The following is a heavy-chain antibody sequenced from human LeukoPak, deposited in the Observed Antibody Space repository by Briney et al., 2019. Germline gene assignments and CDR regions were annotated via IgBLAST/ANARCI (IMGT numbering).Heavy chain of an antibody. CDR1: GFTVSNNY. V-gene: IGHV3-66*01. CDR3: AREGNYDFWSGYHGGYYGMDV. D-gene: IGHD3-3*01. Sequence: GGSLRLSCAASGFTVSNNYMNWVRQAPGKGLEWVSVIYSGGSTYYADSVKGRFTISRDNSKNTLYLQMNSLRAEDTAVYYCAREGNYDFWSGYHGGYYGMDVWGQGTTVTVSS. J-gene: IGHJ6*02. CDR2: IYSGGST.